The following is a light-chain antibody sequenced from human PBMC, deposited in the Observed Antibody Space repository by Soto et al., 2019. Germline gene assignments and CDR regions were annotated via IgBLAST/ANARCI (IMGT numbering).Light chain of an antibody. J-gene: IGKJ1*01. Sequence: EIVMTQSPATLSVSPGESATLSCRASQSVSSNLAWYQQYPGQDPRLLIYGASTRATGIPARFSDSGSGTEFTLTISSLQSEDFAGSYCQQYKTWPLMLGQGTKVDIK. CDR3: QQYKTWPLM. V-gene: IGKV3-15*01. CDR2: GAS. CDR1: QSVSSN.